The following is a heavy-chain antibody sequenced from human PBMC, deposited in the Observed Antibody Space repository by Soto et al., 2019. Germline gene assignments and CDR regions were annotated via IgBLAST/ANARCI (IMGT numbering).Heavy chain of an antibody. CDR1: GYTFTSYA. CDR3: AGSSWYYYYYGMDV. D-gene: IGHD6-13*01. V-gene: IGHV1-3*01. J-gene: IGHJ6*02. CDR2: INAGNGNT. Sequence: GASVKVSCKASGYTFTSYAMHWVRQAPGQRLEWMGWINAGNGNTKYSQKFQGRVTITRDTSASTAYMELSSLRSEDTAVYYCAGSSWYYYYYGMDVWGQGTTVTVSS.